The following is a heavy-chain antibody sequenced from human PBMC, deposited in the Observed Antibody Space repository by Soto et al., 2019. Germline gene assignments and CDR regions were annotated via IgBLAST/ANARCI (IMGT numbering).Heavy chain of an antibody. V-gene: IGHV4-30-4*01. CDR2: IHYSGST. CDR3: ARGIYNYYFDY. J-gene: IGHJ4*02. D-gene: IGHD1-1*01. Sequence: QVQLQESGPGLVKPSQTLSLTCTVSGGSISSGNYHWSWIRQPPGKGLEWIGYIHYSGSTNYNPSLKSRVTISVDTSKNQFSLKLTSVTAADTAVYYCARGIYNYYFDYWGQGTLVTVSS. CDR1: GGSISSGNYH.